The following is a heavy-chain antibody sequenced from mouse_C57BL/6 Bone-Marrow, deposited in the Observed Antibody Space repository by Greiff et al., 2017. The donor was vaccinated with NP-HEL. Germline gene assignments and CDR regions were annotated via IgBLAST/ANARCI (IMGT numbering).Heavy chain of an antibody. CDR3: ARSLITTVVADY. CDR2: IYPRSGNT. V-gene: IGHV1-81*01. J-gene: IGHJ2*01. Sequence: QVQLQQSGAELARPGASVKLSCKASGYTFTSYGISWVKQRTGQGLEWIGEIYPRSGNTYYNEKFKGKATLTADKSSSTAYMELRSLTSEDSAVYYCARSLITTVVADYWGQGTTLTVSS. D-gene: IGHD1-1*01. CDR1: GYTFTSYG.